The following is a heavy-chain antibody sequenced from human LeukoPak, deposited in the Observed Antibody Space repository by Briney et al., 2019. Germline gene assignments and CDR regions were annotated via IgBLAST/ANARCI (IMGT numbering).Heavy chain of an antibody. CDR1: GFTFSSYG. Sequence: PGGSLRLSCAASGFTFSSYGMHWVRQAPGKGLEWVAVIWYDGSNKYYADSVKGRFTISRDNSRNTLYLQMNSLRAEDTAVYYCARDKGVRHFDYWGQGTLVTVSS. J-gene: IGHJ4*02. D-gene: IGHD2-21*01. V-gene: IGHV3-33*01. CDR3: ARDKGVRHFDY. CDR2: IWYDGSNK.